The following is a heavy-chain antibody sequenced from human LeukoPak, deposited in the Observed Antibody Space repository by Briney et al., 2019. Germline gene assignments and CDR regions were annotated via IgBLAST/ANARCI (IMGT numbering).Heavy chain of an antibody. CDR1: NYTFARYS. CDR3: ATDSIVVVPAAPAFDY. V-gene: IGHV1-69*06. D-gene: IGHD2-2*01. CDR2: IIPIFGTA. J-gene: IGHJ4*02. Sequence: GASVKVSCKASNYTFARYSINWVRQAPGQGLEWMGGIIPIFGTANYAQKFQGRVTMTEDTSTDTAYMELSSLRSEDTAVYYCATDSIVVVPAAPAFDYWGQGTLVTVSS.